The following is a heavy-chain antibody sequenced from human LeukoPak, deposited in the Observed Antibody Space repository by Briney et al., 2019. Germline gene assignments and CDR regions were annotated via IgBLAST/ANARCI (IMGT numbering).Heavy chain of an antibody. CDR3: ARLHSSSDYYGMDV. D-gene: IGHD6-6*01. J-gene: IGHJ6*02. CDR1: GGSISSYY. V-gene: IGHV4-59*01. Sequence: SETLSLTCTVSGGSISSYYWSWIRQPPGKGLEWIGYIYYSGSTNYNPSLKSRVTISVDTSKNQFSLKLSSVTAADTAVYYCARLHSSSDYYGMDVWGQGTTVTVSS. CDR2: IYYSGST.